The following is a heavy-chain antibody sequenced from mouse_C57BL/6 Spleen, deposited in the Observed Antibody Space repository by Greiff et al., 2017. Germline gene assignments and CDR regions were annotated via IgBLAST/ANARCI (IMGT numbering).Heavy chain of an antibody. J-gene: IGHJ1*03. CDR1: GFSLTSYG. D-gene: IGHD1-1*01. CDR3: ARNREVITTAPEGFDV. Sequence: QVHVKQSGPGLVQPSQSLSITCTVSGFSLTSYGVHWVRQSPGKGLEWLGVIWSGGSTDYNAAFISRRSISKDNSKSQVFFKMNSLQADDTAIYYCARNREVITTAPEGFDVWGTGTTVTVSS. CDR2: IWSGGST. V-gene: IGHV2-2*01.